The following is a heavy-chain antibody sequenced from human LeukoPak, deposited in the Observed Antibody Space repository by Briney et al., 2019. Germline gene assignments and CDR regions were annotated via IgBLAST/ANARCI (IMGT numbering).Heavy chain of an antibody. J-gene: IGHJ4*02. V-gene: IGHV4-34*01. Sequence: PSETLSLTCGVYGGSFSGYYWSWIRQSPGKGLEWIGEINHSGSTNYNPSLKSRVTISLGTSKNQFSLRLSSVTAADTAVYYCTYSGSNYPDYWGQGTLVIVSS. D-gene: IGHD1-26*01. CDR1: GGSFSGYY. CDR2: INHSGST. CDR3: TYSGSNYPDY.